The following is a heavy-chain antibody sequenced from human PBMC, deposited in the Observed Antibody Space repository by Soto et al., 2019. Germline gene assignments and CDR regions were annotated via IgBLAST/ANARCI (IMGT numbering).Heavy chain of an antibody. V-gene: IGHV1-46*01. J-gene: IGHJ4*02. CDR2: INPSGGST. Sequence: QVQLVQSGAEVKKPGASVKVSCKASGYTFTSYYMHWVRQAPGQGLEWMGIINPSGGSTSYAQKFQGRVTMTRDTSTSTVYMELSSLRSKDTAVYYCARGDRMGATNWAFDYWGQGTLVTVSS. CDR1: GYTFTSYY. CDR3: ARGDRMGATNWAFDY. D-gene: IGHD1-26*01.